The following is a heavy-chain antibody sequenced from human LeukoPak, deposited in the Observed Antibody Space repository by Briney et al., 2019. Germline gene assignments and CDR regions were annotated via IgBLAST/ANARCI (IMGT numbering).Heavy chain of an antibody. V-gene: IGHV1-18*01. CDR2: ISAYNGAT. J-gene: IGHJ5*02. D-gene: IGHD3-3*01. CDR3: ARTNMVFGVNIEQNWFDP. CDR1: GYTFTSHG. Sequence: ASVKVSCKASGYTFTSHGISWVRQAPGQGLVWMGWISAYNGATTYPQTFQGRVTLTTDTSTSTVYVEMRSLRSDDTAIYYCARTNMVFGVNIEQNWFDPWGQGTLVTVSS.